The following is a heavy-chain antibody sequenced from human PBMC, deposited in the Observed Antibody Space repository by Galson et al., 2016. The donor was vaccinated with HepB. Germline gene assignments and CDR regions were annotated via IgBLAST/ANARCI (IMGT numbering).Heavy chain of an antibody. CDR1: GYKFSNYW. J-gene: IGHJ4*02. CDR3: ARRGDGYKFDN. Sequence: QSGAEVKEPGESLKISCQGSGYKFSNYWIAWVRQMPGKGLEWMGVVHPGDSDTIYSPSFQGQVTISADKSLTTAYVQWSSLRASDTAMYYCARRGDGYKFDNWGQGTLVTVSS. CDR2: VHPGDSDT. V-gene: IGHV5-51*01. D-gene: IGHD5-24*01.